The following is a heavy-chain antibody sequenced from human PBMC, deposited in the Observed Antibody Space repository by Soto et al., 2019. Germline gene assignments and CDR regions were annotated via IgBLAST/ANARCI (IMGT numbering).Heavy chain of an antibody. V-gene: IGHV4-30-4*01. D-gene: IGHD6-13*01. CDR1: GGSISSGDYY. CDR2: IYYSGST. J-gene: IGHJ4*02. Sequence: SETLSLTCTVSGGSISSGDYYWSWIRQPPGKGLEWIGYIYYSGSTYYNPSLKSRVTISVDTSKNQFSLKLSSVTAADTAVYYCARALTYSSSWYMGLDYWGQGTLVTVS. CDR3: ARALTYSSSWYMGLDY.